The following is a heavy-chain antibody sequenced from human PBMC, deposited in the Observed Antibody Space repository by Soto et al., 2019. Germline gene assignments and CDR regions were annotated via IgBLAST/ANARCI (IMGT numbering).Heavy chain of an antibody. J-gene: IGHJ4*02. D-gene: IGHD2-15*01. CDR2: IYNSATT. Sequence: QLQLQESGPGLVKPSETLSLTCTVSGGSVNSTNYYWGWIRQPPGKGLDWIGSIYNSATTYYNPSLKSRVTISVDTSKNLFSLNLNAVTAADTAMYYCGRVVIAASAHPDFDYWGQGTLVTVSS. CDR1: GGSVNSTNYY. CDR3: GRVVIAASAHPDFDY. V-gene: IGHV4-39*01.